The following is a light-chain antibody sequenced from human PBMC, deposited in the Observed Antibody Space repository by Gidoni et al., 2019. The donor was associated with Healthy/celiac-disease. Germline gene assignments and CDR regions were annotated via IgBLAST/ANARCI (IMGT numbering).Light chain of an antibody. CDR2: GAS. Sequence: EIVMTQSPATLSVSPGESATLSCRASQSVSSNLAWYQQKPGQAPRLLFYGASTRATGIPARFSGSGSGTEFTLTISSLQSEDFAVYYCQQYNKLYTFGQGTKLEIK. CDR3: QQYNKLYT. J-gene: IGKJ2*01. CDR1: QSVSSN. V-gene: IGKV3-15*01.